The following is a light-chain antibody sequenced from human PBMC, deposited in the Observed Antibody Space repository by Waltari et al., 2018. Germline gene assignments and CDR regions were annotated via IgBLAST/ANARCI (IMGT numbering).Light chain of an antibody. V-gene: IGKV1-5*03. CDR1: QSIKNW. CDR2: KAS. Sequence: DIQLTQSPSTLSASVGDRVIITCRASQSIKNWLAWYQQKPGSAPKLLIFKASSLQSGVPSRFSGSGSGTEFTLTIRSLQPDDFATYYCQEYNSFSPWTFGQGTNVEIK. J-gene: IGKJ1*01. CDR3: QEYNSFSPWT.